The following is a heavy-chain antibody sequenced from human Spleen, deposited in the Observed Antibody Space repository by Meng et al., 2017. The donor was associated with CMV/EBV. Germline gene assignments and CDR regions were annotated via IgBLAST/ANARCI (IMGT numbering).Heavy chain of an antibody. D-gene: IGHD3/OR15-3a*01. CDR2: IYHSGST. J-gene: IGHJ4*02. Sequence: SETLSLICTVSGYSISSGYYWGWIRQPPGKGLEWIGSIYHSGSTYYNPSLKSRVTISVDTSKNQFSLKLSSVTAADTAVYYCARVDWNYWGQGTLVTVSS. CDR1: GYSISSGYY. CDR3: ARVDWNY. V-gene: IGHV4-38-2*02.